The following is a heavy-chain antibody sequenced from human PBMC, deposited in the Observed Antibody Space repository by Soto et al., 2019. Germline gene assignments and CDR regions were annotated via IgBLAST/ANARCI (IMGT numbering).Heavy chain of an antibody. Sequence: AGGSLRLSCVVSGFTISGYWMSWVRQAPGKGLEWVANIKQDGSEKHYVGSVKGRFTISKDNAKNSLFLQMNSLRAEDTAVYYCARALVVVTEYFDYWGQGILVTVSS. V-gene: IGHV3-7*03. CDR3: ARALVVVTEYFDY. CDR2: IKQDGSEK. J-gene: IGHJ4*02. D-gene: IGHD5-18*01. CDR1: GFTISGYW.